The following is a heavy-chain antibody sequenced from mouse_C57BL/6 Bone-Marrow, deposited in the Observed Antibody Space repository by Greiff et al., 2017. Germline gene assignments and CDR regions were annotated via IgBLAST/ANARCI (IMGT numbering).Heavy chain of an antibody. CDR3: AAERGYYVGY. J-gene: IGHJ2*01. CDR1: GYTFTSYW. V-gene: IGHV1-7*01. Sequence: QVQLKQSGAELAKPGASVKLSCKASGYTFTSYWMHWVNQRPGQGLEWIGYINPSSGYTKYNQKFKNKATLTADKSSSTAYMQLSSLTYEDSAVYYCAAERGYYVGYGDRGHTLTVSS. CDR2: INPSSGYT.